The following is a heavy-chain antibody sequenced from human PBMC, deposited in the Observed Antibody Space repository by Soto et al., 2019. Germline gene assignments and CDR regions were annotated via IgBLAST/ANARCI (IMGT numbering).Heavy chain of an antibody. CDR2: IYPGDSDT. D-gene: IGHD2-15*01. CDR3: ARMASGSYYYYYGMDV. Sequence: GESLKISCKGSGYSFTSYWIGWVRQMPGKGLEWMGIIYPGDSDTRYSPSFQGQVTISADKSISTAYLQWSSLKASDTAMYYRARMASGSYYYYYGMDVWGQGTTVTVSS. J-gene: IGHJ6*02. V-gene: IGHV5-51*01. CDR1: GYSFTSYW.